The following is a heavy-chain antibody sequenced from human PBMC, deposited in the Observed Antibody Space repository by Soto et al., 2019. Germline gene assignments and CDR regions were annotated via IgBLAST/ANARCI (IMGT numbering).Heavy chain of an antibody. V-gene: IGHV1-18*01. Sequence: QVQLVQSGAEVKKPGASVKVSYKASGYTFTSYGISWVRQAPGQGLEWMGWISAYNGNTNYAQKLQGRVTMTTDTSTSTAYMELRSLRSDDTAVYYCARAYPDYDSSGYYVLGAFDIWGQGTMVTVSS. CDR2: ISAYNGNT. J-gene: IGHJ3*02. D-gene: IGHD3-22*01. CDR1: GYTFTSYG. CDR3: ARAYPDYDSSGYYVLGAFDI.